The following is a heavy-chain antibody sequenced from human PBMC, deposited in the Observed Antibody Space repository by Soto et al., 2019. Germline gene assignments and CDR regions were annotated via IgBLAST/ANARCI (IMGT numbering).Heavy chain of an antibody. J-gene: IGHJ6*04. Sequence: SETLSLTCTVSGGSISSGGYYWSWIRQHPGKGLEWIGYIYYSGSTYYNPSLKSRVTISVDTSKNQFSLKLSSVTAADTAAYYCARDKVPAAIDYYYCGMDVWGKGTTVTVSS. V-gene: IGHV4-31*03. CDR2: IYYSGST. CDR1: GGSISSGGYY. CDR3: ARDKVPAAIDYYYCGMDV. D-gene: IGHD2-2*01.